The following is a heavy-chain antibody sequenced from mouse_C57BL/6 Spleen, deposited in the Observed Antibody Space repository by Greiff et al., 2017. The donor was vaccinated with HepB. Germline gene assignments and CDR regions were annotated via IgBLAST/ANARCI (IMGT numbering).Heavy chain of an antibody. D-gene: IGHD1-1*01. V-gene: IGHV1-82*01. CDR2: IYPGDGDT. Sequence: QVQLKQSGPELVKPGASVKISCKASGYAFSSSWMNWVKQRPGKGLEWIGRIYPGDGDTNYNGKFKGKATLTADKSSSTAYMQLSSLTSEDSAVYFCASYYGSSRAMDYWGQGTSVTVSS. CDR1: GYAFSSSW. J-gene: IGHJ4*01. CDR3: ASYYGSSRAMDY.